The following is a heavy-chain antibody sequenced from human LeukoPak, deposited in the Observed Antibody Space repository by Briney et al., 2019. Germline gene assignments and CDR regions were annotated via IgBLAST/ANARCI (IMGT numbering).Heavy chain of an antibody. CDR2: IYYSGST. CDR3: ARALKTGDFDY. V-gene: IGHV4-39*07. Sequence: SETLSLTCTVSGGSISSSSYYWGWIRQPPGKGLEWIGSIYYSGSTYYNPSLKSRVTISVDTSKNQFSLKLSSVTAADTAVYYCARALKTGDFDYWGQGTLVTVSS. D-gene: IGHD3-10*01. CDR1: GGSISSSSYY. J-gene: IGHJ4*02.